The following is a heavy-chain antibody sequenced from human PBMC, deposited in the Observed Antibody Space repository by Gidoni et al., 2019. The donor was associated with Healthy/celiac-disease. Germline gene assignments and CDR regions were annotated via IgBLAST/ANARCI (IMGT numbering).Heavy chain of an antibody. J-gene: IGHJ5*02. CDR2: IYTSGST. V-gene: IGHV4-61*02. Sequence: QVQLQESGPGLVKPLQTLSLTCTVSGGSISSGSYYWSWIRQPAGKGLEWIGRIYTSGSTNYNPSLKSRVTISVDTSKNQFSLKLSSVTAADTAVYYCAISSSWWGGRLDPWGQGTLVTVSS. CDR3: AISSSWWGGRLDP. CDR1: GGSISSGSYY. D-gene: IGHD6-13*01.